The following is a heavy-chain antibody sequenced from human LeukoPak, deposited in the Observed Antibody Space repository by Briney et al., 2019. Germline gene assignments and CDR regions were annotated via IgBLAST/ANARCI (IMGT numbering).Heavy chain of an antibody. CDR1: GFTFSSYS. J-gene: IGHJ4*02. CDR2: ISGSGGRI. Sequence: GGSLRLSCAASGFTFSSYSMSWVRQAPGKGLERVSSISGSGGRIDYADSVKGRFTTSRDNSKNTLSLQMNSLTAEDTAVYYCAKNPRLEGWIYFDSWGQGILVTVSS. V-gene: IGHV3-23*01. CDR3: AKNPRLEGWIYFDS. D-gene: IGHD1-1*01.